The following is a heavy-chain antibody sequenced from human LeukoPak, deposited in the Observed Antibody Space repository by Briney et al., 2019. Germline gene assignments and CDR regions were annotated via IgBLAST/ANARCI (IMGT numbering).Heavy chain of an antibody. D-gene: IGHD6-13*01. CDR1: GFPFSNYW. V-gene: IGHV3-74*01. CDR2: VNSDGSTT. CDR3: ARGYYSSSRFDS. J-gene: IGHJ4*02. Sequence: GGSLRLSCAPSGFPFSNYWMHWVRQAPGKGLVWVSRVNSDGSTTNYADSVKGRFTISRDNAENTLYMRMNSLRPEDTAVYYCARGYYSSSRFDSWGQGTLVTVSS.